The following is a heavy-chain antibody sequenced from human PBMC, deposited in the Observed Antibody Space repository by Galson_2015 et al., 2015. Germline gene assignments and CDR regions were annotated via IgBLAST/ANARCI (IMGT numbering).Heavy chain of an antibody. D-gene: IGHD3-10*01. J-gene: IGHJ4*02. Sequence: TLSLTCTVSGGSLSSGGYYWSWIRQHPGKGLEWIGYIYYSGSTYYNPSLKSRVTISVDTSKNQFSLKLSSVTAADTAVYYCARDGNAWFGEGDYFDYWGQGTLVTVSS. V-gene: IGHV4-31*03. CDR1: GGSLSSGGYY. CDR3: ARDGNAWFGEGDYFDY. CDR2: IYYSGST.